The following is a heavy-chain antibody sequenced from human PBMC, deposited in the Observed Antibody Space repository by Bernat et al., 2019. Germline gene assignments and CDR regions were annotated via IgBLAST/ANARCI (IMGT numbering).Heavy chain of an antibody. V-gene: IGHV4-39*01. J-gene: IGHJ3*02. D-gene: IGHD2-15*01. CDR2: MYYSGST. Sequence: QLQLQESGPGLVKSSETLSLTCSVSGGSISSSSYYWGWIRQPPGKGLEWIGSMYYSGSTYYNPSLKSRVTISVDTSKNQFSLKLSSVTATDTAVYYCARGGGHCSGGTCYSGRDAFDIWGQGTMVTVSS. CDR3: ARGGGHCSGGTCYSGRDAFDI. CDR1: GGSISSSSYY.